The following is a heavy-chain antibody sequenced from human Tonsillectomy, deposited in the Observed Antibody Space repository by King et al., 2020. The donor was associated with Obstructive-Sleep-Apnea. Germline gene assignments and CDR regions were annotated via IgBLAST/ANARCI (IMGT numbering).Heavy chain of an antibody. V-gene: IGHV3-33*01. J-gene: IGHJ6*02. Sequence: VQLVESGGGVVQPGKSLRLSCAASGFTFSSYGMHWVRQAPGKGLDWVAVIWYDGSNKDYGDSVKGRFTISRDNSKNTLYQQMNSLRAEDTAVYYCAQGGYSGAVYYYGMDVWGQGTTVTVSS. D-gene: IGHD5-12*01. CDR3: AQGGYSGAVYYYGMDV. CDR2: IWYDGSNK. CDR1: GFTFSSYG.